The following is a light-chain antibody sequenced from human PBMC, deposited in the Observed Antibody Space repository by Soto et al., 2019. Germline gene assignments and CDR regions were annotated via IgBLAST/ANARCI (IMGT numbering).Light chain of an antibody. CDR1: SSDVGNYKY. CDR2: EVS. J-gene: IGLJ1*01. Sequence: QSVGTQPACVSGSPGQAITISCTGTSSDVGNYKYVSWYQQHPGKAPKLMIYEVSNRPSGVSNRFSGSKSGNTASLTISGLQAEDETDYYCFSYTSSGTYVFGTGTKVTVL. V-gene: IGLV2-14*01. CDR3: FSYTSSGTYV.